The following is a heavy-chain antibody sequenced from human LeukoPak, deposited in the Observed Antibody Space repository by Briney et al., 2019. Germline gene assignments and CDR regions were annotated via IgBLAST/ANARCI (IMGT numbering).Heavy chain of an antibody. J-gene: IGHJ4*02. CDR3: AKDKEQWYSSGWPDY. D-gene: IGHD6-19*01. CDR2: ISWNSGSI. V-gene: IGHV3-9*01. CDR1: GFTFDDYA. Sequence: PGGSLRLSCAASGFTFDDYAMHWVRQAPGKGLEWVSGISWNSGSIGYADSVKGRFTISRANAKNSLYLQMNSLRAEDTALYYCAKDKEQWYSSGWPDYWGQGTLVTVSS.